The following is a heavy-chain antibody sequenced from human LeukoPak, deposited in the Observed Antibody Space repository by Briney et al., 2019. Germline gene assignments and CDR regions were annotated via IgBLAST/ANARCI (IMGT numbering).Heavy chain of an antibody. V-gene: IGHV4-34*01. CDR3: ARSYDYVWGSYRYIPLPD. CDR1: GGSFSGYY. J-gene: IGHJ4*02. Sequence: SETLSLTCAVYGGSFSGYYWSWICQPPGKGLEWIGEINHSGSTNYNPSLKSRVTISVDTSKNQFSLKLSSVTAADTAVYYCARSYDYVWGSYRYIPLPDWGQGTLVTVSS. CDR2: INHSGST. D-gene: IGHD3-16*02.